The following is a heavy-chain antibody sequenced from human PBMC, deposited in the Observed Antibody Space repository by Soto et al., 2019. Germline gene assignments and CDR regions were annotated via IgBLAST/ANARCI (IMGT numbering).Heavy chain of an antibody. J-gene: IGHJ6*03. Sequence: QVQLQQSGPGLVKPSQTLSLTCDISGDSVSRNSAGWNWIRQTPSRGLEWLGRTYYRSKWYNDYALTVKSRVTVNPDTAKNQFALQLNSVTPEDTAVYYCARGSWDDVTGHYYMDVWGKGTTVTVSS. D-gene: IGHD1-1*01. CDR2: TYYRSKWYN. V-gene: IGHV6-1*01. CDR1: GDSVSRNSAG. CDR3: ARGSWDDVTGHYYMDV.